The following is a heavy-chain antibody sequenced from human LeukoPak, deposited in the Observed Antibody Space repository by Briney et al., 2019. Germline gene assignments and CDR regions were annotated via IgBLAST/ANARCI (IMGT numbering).Heavy chain of an antibody. V-gene: IGHV1-69*13. D-gene: IGHD3-16*01. CDR1: GGTFSSYA. CDR3: ARVRGGRSWYYYGMGV. Sequence: SVKVSCKASGGTFSSYAISWVRQAPGQGLEWMGGIIPIFGTANYAQKFQGRVTITADESTSTAYMELSSLRSEDTAVYYCARVRGGRSWYYYGMGVWGRGTTVTVSS. CDR2: IIPIFGTA. J-gene: IGHJ6*02.